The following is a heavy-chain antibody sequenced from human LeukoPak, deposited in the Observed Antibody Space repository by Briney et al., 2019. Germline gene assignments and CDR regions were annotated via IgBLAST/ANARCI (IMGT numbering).Heavy chain of an antibody. Sequence: ASVKVSCKASGYTFTSYGISWVRQAPGQGLEWMGWISAYNGNTNYAQKFQGRVTMTEDTSTDTAYMELSSLRSEDTAVYYCATSQYSGSLDAFDIWGQGTMVTVSS. V-gene: IGHV1-18*01. CDR1: GYTFTSYG. D-gene: IGHD1-26*01. CDR2: ISAYNGNT. J-gene: IGHJ3*02. CDR3: ATSQYSGSLDAFDI.